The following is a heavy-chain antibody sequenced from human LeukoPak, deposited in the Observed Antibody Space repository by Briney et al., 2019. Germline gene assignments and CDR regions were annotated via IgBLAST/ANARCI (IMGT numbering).Heavy chain of an antibody. V-gene: IGHV3-9*01. D-gene: IGHD6-19*01. J-gene: IGHJ5*02. CDR1: GFTFDDYA. CDR2: ISWNSGSI. Sequence: GGSLRLSCAASGFTFDDYAMHWVRQAPGKGLEWVSGISWNSGSIGYADSVKGRFTISRDNAKNSLYLQMNSLRAEDTALYYCAKDTHKSSGWGYHWFDPWGQGTLVTVSS. CDR3: AKDTHKSSGWGYHWFDP.